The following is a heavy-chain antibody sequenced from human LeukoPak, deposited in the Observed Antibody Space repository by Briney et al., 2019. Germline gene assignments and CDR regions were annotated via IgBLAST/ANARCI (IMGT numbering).Heavy chain of an antibody. CDR1: GGTFSSYA. D-gene: IGHD6-13*01. J-gene: IGHJ4*02. V-gene: IGHV1-69*05. CDR3: ARIAAAGRDY. CDR2: IIPIFGTA. Sequence: GASVKVSCKASGGTFSSYAISWVRQAPGQGLEWMGGIIPIFGTANYAQKFQGRVTITTDESTSTAYMELSSLRSEDAAVYYCARIAAAGRDYWGQGTLVTVSS.